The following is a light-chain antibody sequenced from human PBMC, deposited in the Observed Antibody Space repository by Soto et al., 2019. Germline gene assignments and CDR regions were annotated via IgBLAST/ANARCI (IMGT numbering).Light chain of an antibody. J-gene: IGKJ1*01. CDR1: QSISSW. CDR3: QKYNSYSTT. Sequence: DIQMTQSPSTLSASVGDRVTITCRASQSISSWLAWYQQKPGKAPKLLIYKASSLESGVPSRFSGSGSGTEFTLTISSLQPADFATYYCQKYNSYSTTFGQGTKVDIK. CDR2: KAS. V-gene: IGKV1-5*03.